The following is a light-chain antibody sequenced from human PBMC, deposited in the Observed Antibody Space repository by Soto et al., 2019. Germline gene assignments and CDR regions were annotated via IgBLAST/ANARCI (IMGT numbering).Light chain of an antibody. J-gene: IGKJ1*01. CDR1: QSVGTS. V-gene: IGKV3-20*01. CDR2: GAS. Sequence: EIVLTQSPVTLSLSPGERGTLSCRASQSVGTSLAWYQQKPGQAPRLLIYGASNRATGIPDRFSGSGSGTDFTLTIRKMETEDFAVYHCQQYGGSPRTFGQGTKVDIK. CDR3: QQYGGSPRT.